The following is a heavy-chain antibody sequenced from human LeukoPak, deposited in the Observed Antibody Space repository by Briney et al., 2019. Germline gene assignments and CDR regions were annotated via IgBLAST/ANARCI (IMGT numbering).Heavy chain of an antibody. V-gene: IGHV4-30-4*01. CDR1: GGSISRSDHY. Sequence: SQTLSLTCSVSGGSISRSDHYWSWIRQPPGKGLEWIGNIYYNGITYYNPSLKSRVTISVDTSKNQFSLKLSSVTAADTAVYYCARARIAGKYFDYWGQGTLVTVSS. D-gene: IGHD6-13*01. J-gene: IGHJ4*02. CDR3: ARARIAGKYFDY. CDR2: IYYNGIT.